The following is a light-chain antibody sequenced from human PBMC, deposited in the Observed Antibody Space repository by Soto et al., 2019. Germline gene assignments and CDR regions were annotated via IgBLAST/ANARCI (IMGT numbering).Light chain of an antibody. CDR1: QSVLYSSNNKNC. V-gene: IGKV4-1*01. CDR3: QQYYSTPDT. CDR2: WAS. Sequence: DIVMTQSPDSLAVSLGERATINCKFSQSVLYSSNNKNCLAWYQQKPGQPPKLLIYWASTRESGVPDRFNGSGSGTDFTLNTSSLQDEDVAVYYCQQYYSTPDTFDQETKLDIK. J-gene: IGKJ2*01.